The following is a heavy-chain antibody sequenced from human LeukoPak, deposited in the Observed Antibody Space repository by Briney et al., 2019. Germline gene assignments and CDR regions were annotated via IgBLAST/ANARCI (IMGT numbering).Heavy chain of an antibody. V-gene: IGHV4-4*07. CDR3: AREGGSGRSFDY. J-gene: IGHJ4*02. CDR1: GASISSDF. D-gene: IGHD3-10*01. CDR2: IYTSGTT. Sequence: SETLSLTCTVSGASISSDFWSWIRQPAGKGLEWIGRIYTSGTTNYNPSLKSGVTMSLDTPKNQFSLRLSSVTAADTAVYYCAREGGSGRSFDYWGQGTLVTVPS.